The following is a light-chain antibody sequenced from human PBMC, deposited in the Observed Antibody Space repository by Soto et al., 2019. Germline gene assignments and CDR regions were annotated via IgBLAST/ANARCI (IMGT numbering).Light chain of an antibody. CDR3: SSHSNITPYV. V-gene: IGLV2-14*01. CDR2: DVT. J-gene: IGLJ1*01. CDR1: SRDVGAYNY. Sequence: QSVLTQPASVSGSPGLSITISCTGTSRDVGAYNYVSWYQQHPGKAPKLMVYDVTNRPSGVSDRFSGSKSGNTASLTISGLQAEDEADYFCSSHSNITPYVFGTGTKVTVL.